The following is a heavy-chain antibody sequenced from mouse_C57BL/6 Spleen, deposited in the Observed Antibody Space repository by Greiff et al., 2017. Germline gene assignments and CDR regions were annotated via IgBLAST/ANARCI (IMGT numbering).Heavy chain of an antibody. CDR1: GYTFTDYN. V-gene: IGHV1-22*01. J-gene: IGHJ3*01. CDR2: INPNNGGT. CDR3: ASDYYYGSSPWFAY. Sequence: VQLQQSGPELVKPGASVKMSCKASGYTFTDYNMHWVKQSHGKSLEWIGYINPNNGGTSYNQKFKGEATLTVNKSSSTAYMELRSLTSEDSAVYYCASDYYYGSSPWFAYWGQGTLVTVSA. D-gene: IGHD1-1*01.